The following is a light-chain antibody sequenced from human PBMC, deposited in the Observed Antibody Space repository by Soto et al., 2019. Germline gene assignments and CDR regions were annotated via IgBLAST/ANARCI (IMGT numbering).Light chain of an antibody. CDR3: QQYATSARLT. V-gene: IGKV3-20*01. CDR1: QKISNKY. Sequence: IVLTQSPAILSLSPGERATLSCRASQKISNKYLAWYQQKPDQAPRLLIFGASTRASGIPDRFSGRGSGTDFTLTISGLEPEDFAVYYCQQYATSARLTFGPGTKVDI. CDR2: GAS. J-gene: IGKJ3*01.